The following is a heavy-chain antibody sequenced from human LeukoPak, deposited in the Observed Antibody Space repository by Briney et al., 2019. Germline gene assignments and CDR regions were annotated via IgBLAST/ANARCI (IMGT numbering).Heavy chain of an antibody. CDR2: IGSGAKSYAT. J-gene: IGHJ6*03. D-gene: IGHD5-18*01. V-gene: IGHV3-73*01. CDR3: TREKEAYNFGLAYYYYYMDV. Sequence: GGSLRLSCAASGSTFSGSAMHWVRQAPGKGLEWVGQIGSGAKSYATAYAASVKGRFTIPRDDSKNTAYLQMNSLQTEDTAVYYCTREKEAYNFGLAYYYYYMDVWGKGTTVTVSS. CDR1: GSTFSGSA.